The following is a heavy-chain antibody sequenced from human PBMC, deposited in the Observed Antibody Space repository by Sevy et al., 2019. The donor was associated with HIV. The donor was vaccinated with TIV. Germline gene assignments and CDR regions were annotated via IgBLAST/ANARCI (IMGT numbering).Heavy chain of an antibody. J-gene: IGHJ4*02. CDR1: GGSITSLY. Sequence: SETLSLTCTVSGGSITSLYWNWIRQPPGKGLEWIANIYYNGHINYNPSLKSRVTLSLDTSKNQFSLRLSSVTAADTATDYCAGENAWGRGYSWGQGTLVTVSS. CDR2: IYYNGHI. V-gene: IGHV4-59*08. CDR3: AGENAWGRGYS. D-gene: IGHD1-26*01.